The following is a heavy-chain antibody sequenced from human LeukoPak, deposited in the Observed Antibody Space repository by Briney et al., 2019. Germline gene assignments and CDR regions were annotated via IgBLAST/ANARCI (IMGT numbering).Heavy chain of an antibody. CDR2: ISHDGTTT. CDR3: TRDQDWILFDW. Sequence: GGSLRLSCAASGFTFSSYVMHCVRQVPGQGLVWVSRISHDGTTTSYADSVKGRFTISRDNAKNTLYLQMDSLRAGDTALYYCTRDQDWILFDWWGQGTLVTVSS. V-gene: IGHV3-74*01. CDR1: GFTFSSYV. J-gene: IGHJ5*01. D-gene: IGHD1-1*01.